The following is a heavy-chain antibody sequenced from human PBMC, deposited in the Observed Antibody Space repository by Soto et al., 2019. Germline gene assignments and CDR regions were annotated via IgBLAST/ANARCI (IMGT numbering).Heavy chain of an antibody. Sequence: SETLSLTCTVSGGSISSYYWSWIRQPPGKGLEWIGYIYYSGSTNYNPSLKSRVTISVDTSKNQFSLKLSSVTAADTAVYYCARLFDNGVYGSGTKSDYWGQGTLVTVSS. V-gene: IGHV4-59*08. CDR2: IYYSGST. D-gene: IGHD3-10*01. CDR1: GGSISSYY. J-gene: IGHJ4*02. CDR3: ARLFDNGVYGSGTKSDY.